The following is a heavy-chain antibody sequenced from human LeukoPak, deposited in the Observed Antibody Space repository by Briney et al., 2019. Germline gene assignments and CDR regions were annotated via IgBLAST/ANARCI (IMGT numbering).Heavy chain of an antibody. D-gene: IGHD1-26*01. CDR1: GGSFSGYY. Sequence: SETLSLTCAVYGGSFSGYYWSWIRQPPGKGLEWIGSIYYSGSTYYNPSLKSRVTISVDTSKNQFSLKLSSVTAADTAVYYCARVQGYSGSYYDYWGQGTLVTVSS. CDR3: ARVQGYSGSYYDY. J-gene: IGHJ4*02. CDR2: IYYSGST. V-gene: IGHV4-34*01.